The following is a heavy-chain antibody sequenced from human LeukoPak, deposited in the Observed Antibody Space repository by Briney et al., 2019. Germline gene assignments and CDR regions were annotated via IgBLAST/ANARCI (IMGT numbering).Heavy chain of an antibody. CDR2: IFYSGQT. V-gene: IGHV4-39*07. CDR1: GGSINNNIHY. J-gene: IGHJ6*03. Sequence: SETLSLTCTVSGGSINNNIHYWGWIRQPPGKGLEWIGTIFYSGQTYYNPSLKSRVTISVDTSKNQFSLKLRSVTAADTAVYYCASHFHYYGGNYYMDVWGKGTTVTISS. CDR3: ASHFHYYGGNYYMDV. D-gene: IGHD3-10*01.